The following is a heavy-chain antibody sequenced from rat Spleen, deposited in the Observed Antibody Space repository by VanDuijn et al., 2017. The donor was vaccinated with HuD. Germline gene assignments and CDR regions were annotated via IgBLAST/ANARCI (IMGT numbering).Heavy chain of an antibody. CDR1: GFTFSDYY. J-gene: IGHJ2*01. V-gene: IGHV5-7*01. Sequence: EVQLVESDGGLVQPGRSLKLSCAVSGFTFSDYYMAWVRQAPKKGLEWVATIIYDGSSTYYRDSVKGRFTISRDNAKSTLYLQMDSLRSEDTATYYCTRSYNSGYDFDYWGQGVMVTVSS. CDR3: TRSYNSGYDFDY. CDR2: IIYDGSST. D-gene: IGHD4-3*01.